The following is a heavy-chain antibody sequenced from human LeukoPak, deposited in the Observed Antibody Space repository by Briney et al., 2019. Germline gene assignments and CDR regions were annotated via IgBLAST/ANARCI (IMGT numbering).Heavy chain of an antibody. J-gene: IGHJ3*02. V-gene: IGHV3-66*01. CDR1: GFTVSSNY. D-gene: IGHD3-22*01. Sequence: PGGSLRLSCAASGFTVSSNYMSWVRQAPGKGLEWVSVIYSGGSTYYADSAKGRFTISRDNSKNALYLQMNSLRAEDTAVYYCARDHGSGYYVAFDIWGQGTMVTVSS. CDR2: IYSGGST. CDR3: ARDHGSGYYVAFDI.